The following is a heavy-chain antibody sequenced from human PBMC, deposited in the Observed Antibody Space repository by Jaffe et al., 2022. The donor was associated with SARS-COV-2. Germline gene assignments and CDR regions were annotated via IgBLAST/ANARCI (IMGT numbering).Heavy chain of an antibody. Sequence: QVQLQESGPGLVKPSETLSLTCTVSGASISSYYWSWIRQPPGKGLEWIGYIYYSGSTKYNPSLKSRVTISVDTSKNQFSLKLTSVTAADTAMYYCARSLDYYGSGSYLSFDNWGQGTLVTVSS. CDR2: IYYSGST. J-gene: IGHJ4*02. CDR1: GASISSYY. CDR3: ARSLDYYGSGSYLSFDN. D-gene: IGHD3-10*01. V-gene: IGHV4-59*01.